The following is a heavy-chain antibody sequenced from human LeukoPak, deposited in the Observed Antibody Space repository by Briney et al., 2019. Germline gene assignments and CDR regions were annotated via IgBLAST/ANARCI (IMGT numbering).Heavy chain of an antibody. D-gene: IGHD4-23*01. J-gene: IGHJ4*02. V-gene: IGHV3-15*01. CDR3: GSDFYGGNIVDY. Sequence: GGSLRLSCAASGFTFSNSWMSWVRQAPGKGLEWVGRIKSKTDGGTTDYAAPVKGRFTISRDDSKNTLYLQMNSLKTEDKAVYYCGSDFYGGNIVDYWGQGTLVTVSS. CDR1: GFTFSNSW. CDR2: IKSKTDGGTT.